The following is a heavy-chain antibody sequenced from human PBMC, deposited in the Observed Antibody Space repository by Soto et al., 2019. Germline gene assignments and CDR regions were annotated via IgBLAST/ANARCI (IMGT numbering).Heavy chain of an antibody. CDR2: IHHDGST. V-gene: IGHV4-4*02. Sequence: SETLSLTCVVSGGSIFSTSWWSWVRQSPGKGLEWIGEIHHDGSTNYNPSLKSRVIISVDTSKNQFSLKLSSVTAADTAVYYCARGHGGQLVADVDYWGQGTLVTVS. CDR3: ARGHGGQLVADVDY. CDR1: GGSIFSTSW. J-gene: IGHJ4*02. D-gene: IGHD6-6*01.